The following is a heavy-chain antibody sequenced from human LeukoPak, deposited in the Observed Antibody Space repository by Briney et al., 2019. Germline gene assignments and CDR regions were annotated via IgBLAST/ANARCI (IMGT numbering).Heavy chain of an antibody. CDR2: INSGGTTT. Sequence: GGPLGLSCAACGLAFSTYTMNWARQAPGKGLEWVASINSGGTTTHYAFSVKGRFTFSRDNAQNVLYLQINGLRGDVAAVYYCLIGDRRDFWGHGCLVTVSS. V-gene: IGHV3-21*06. CDR1: GLAFSTYT. D-gene: IGHD3-16*01. CDR3: LIGDRRDF. J-gene: IGHJ4*01.